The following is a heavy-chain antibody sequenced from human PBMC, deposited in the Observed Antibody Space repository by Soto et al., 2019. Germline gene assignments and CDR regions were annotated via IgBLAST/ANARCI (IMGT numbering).Heavy chain of an antibody. Sequence: EVQLVETGGGLIQPGGSLRLSCAASGVTVSSNYMSWVRQAPGKGLEWVSVIYSGGSTYYADSVKGRFTISRDNSKNTLYLQMNSLRAEDTAVYYCARGGGITIFGVVHFDYWGQGTLVTVSS. J-gene: IGHJ4*02. CDR3: ARGGGITIFGVVHFDY. CDR1: GVTVSSNY. D-gene: IGHD3-3*01. V-gene: IGHV3-53*02. CDR2: IYSGGST.